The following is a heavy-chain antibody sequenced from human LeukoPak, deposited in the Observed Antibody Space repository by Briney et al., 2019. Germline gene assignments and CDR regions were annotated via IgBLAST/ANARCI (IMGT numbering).Heavy chain of an antibody. CDR3: ARDRTTTGYFDY. CDR2: ISSSSSYI. D-gene: IGHD5-12*01. V-gene: IGHV3-21*01. J-gene: IGHJ4*02. Sequence: GGSLRLSCAASGFTFSSYSMNWVRQAPGKGLEWVSSISSSSSYIYYADSVKGRFTISRDNAKNSLYLQMNSLRAEDTAVYYCARDRTTTGYFDYWGQGTLVTVSS. CDR1: GFTFSSYS.